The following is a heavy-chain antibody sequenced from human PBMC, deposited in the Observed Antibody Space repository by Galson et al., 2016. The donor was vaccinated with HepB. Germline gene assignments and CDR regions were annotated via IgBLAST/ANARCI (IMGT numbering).Heavy chain of an antibody. J-gene: IGHJ4*02. CDR3: ARGSDYSNYVAIY. CDR2: MNPNTGDT. Sequence: SVKVSCKASGDSFATYDINWLRQATGQGPEWIGWMNPNTGDTGYVPKFQRRVTMTRNASISTAYMELSSLRSEDTAVYYCARGSDYSNYVAIYWGQGTLVTASS. CDR1: GDSFATYD. V-gene: IGHV1-8*01. D-gene: IGHD4-11*01.